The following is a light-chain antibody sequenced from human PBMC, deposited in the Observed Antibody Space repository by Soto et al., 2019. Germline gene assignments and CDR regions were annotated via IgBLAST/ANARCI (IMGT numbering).Light chain of an antibody. CDR2: SAS. J-gene: IGKJ4*01. CDR3: QQYDTSPLT. CDR1: QFVSRSY. Sequence: EIVLTQSPGTLSLSPGERATISCRASQFVSRSYLAWYQQRPGQGPRLLIHSASSRAAGIPDRFSGSESGTDFTLTISRLEPEDFAVYYCQQYDTSPLTFGGGTKVDIK. V-gene: IGKV3-20*01.